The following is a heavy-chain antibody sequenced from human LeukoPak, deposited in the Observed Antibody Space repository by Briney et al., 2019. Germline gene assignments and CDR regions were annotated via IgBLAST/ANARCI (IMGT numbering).Heavy chain of an antibody. J-gene: IGHJ6*03. CDR3: ARDRAVLWFGDYYYMDV. CDR1: GYTFTGYY. D-gene: IGHD3-10*01. Sequence: GASVKVSCKASGYTFTGYYMHWVRQAPGQGLEWMGWINPNSGGTNYAQKFQGRVTMTRDTSNSTAYMELSGLRSDDTAVYYCARDRAVLWFGDYYYMDVWGKGTTVTVSS. CDR2: INPNSGGT. V-gene: IGHV1-2*02.